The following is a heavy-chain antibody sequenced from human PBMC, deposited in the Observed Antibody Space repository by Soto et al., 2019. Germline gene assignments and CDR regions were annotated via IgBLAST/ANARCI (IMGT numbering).Heavy chain of an antibody. Sequence: GGSLRLSCAASGLTFTNAWMSWFRQGPGEGLEWIARIKNEKDGGTTDYAAPVKGRFMIFRDDSRNTLYLQMNNLIIEDTAMYYCATDPGDYEDFWGQGTMVTVSS. D-gene: IGHD4-17*01. V-gene: IGHV3-15*01. CDR3: ATDPGDYEDF. J-gene: IGHJ3*01. CDR2: IKNEKDGGTT. CDR1: GLTFTNAW.